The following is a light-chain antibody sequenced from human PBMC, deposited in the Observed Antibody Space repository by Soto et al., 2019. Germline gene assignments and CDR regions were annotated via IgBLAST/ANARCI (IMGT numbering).Light chain of an antibody. V-gene: IGKV3-20*01. CDR3: QQYGSSPIT. Sequence: VLTQSPGTLSLSPGERGTLSCRASQSISSNFVAWYQQKPGQAPRLLIFSASKRATGIPDRFSGSGSGTDFTLTISRLEPEDFAVYYCQQYGSSPITFGQGTRLEIK. CDR1: QSISSNF. J-gene: IGKJ5*01. CDR2: SAS.